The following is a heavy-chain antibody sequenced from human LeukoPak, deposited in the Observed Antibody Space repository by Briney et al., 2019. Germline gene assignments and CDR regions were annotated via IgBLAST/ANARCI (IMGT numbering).Heavy chain of an antibody. CDR1: GGSFSGYY. CDR3: ASLLGYCSSISCVDP. CDR2: INHSGST. Sequence: PSETLSLTCAVYGGSFSGYYWSWIRQPPGKGLEWIGEINHSGSTNYNPSLKSRATISVGTSKNQFSLKLSSVTAADTAVYYCASLLGYCSSISCVDPWGQGTLVTVSS. J-gene: IGHJ5*02. D-gene: IGHD2-2*01. V-gene: IGHV4-34*01.